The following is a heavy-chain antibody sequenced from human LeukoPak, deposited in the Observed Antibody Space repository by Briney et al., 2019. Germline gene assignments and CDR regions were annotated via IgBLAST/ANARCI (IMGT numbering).Heavy chain of an antibody. CDR3: ARNSGSYLRGAFDI. D-gene: IGHD1-26*01. V-gene: IGHV3-48*04. J-gene: IGHJ3*02. Sequence: GGSLRLSCAASGFTFSNYGIHWVRQAPGKGLEWVSYISSSSSTIYYADSVKGRFTISRDNAKNSLYLQMNSLRAEDTAVYYCARNSGSYLRGAFDIWGQGTMVTVSS. CDR1: GFTFSNYG. CDR2: ISSSSSTI.